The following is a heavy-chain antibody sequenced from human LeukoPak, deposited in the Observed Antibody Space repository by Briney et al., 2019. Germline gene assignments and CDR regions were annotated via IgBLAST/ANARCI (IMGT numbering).Heavy chain of an antibody. Sequence: GGSLRLSCVASGFTFSSYAMSWVRQAPGKGLEWVSGISGRDGSTCYADSVRGRFTISRDNSKNTLYLQMNSLRAEDTAIYYCAKSGLNRFDYWGQGTLVTVSS. CDR1: GFTFSSYA. CDR2: ISGRDGST. D-gene: IGHD2-15*01. J-gene: IGHJ4*02. CDR3: AKSGLNRFDY. V-gene: IGHV3-23*01.